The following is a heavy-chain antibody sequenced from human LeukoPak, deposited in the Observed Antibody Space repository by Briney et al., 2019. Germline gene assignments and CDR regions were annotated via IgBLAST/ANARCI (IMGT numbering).Heavy chain of an antibody. Sequence: GGSLRLSCAGSGFTFSNAWMSWVRQAPGKGLEWVGRIKSKPNGETLDYAAPVKGRFTISRDDSKTTLYLQMNSLKTEDTAVYFCTTHSSGRYHNYWGQGTLVTVSS. CDR3: TTHSSGRYHNY. CDR2: IKSKPNGETL. J-gene: IGHJ4*02. V-gene: IGHV3-15*01. D-gene: IGHD3-22*01. CDR1: GFTFSNAW.